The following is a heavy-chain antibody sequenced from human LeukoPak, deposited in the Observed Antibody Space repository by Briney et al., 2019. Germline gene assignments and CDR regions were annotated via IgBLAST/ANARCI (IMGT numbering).Heavy chain of an antibody. J-gene: IGHJ4*02. CDR3: VKVLTGNPFDY. CDR1: GFTFSSYA. CDR2: ISSNGGST. V-gene: IGHV3-64D*06. Sequence: GGSLRLSCSASGFTFSSYAMHWVRQAPGKGLEYVSAISSNGGSTYYADSVKGRFTISRDNSKNTLYLQMSSLRAEDTAVYYCVKVLTGNPFDYWGQGTLVTVSS. D-gene: IGHD7-27*01.